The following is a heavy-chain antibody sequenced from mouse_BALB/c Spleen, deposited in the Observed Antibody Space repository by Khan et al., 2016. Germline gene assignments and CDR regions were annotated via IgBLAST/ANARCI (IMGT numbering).Heavy chain of an antibody. CDR3: ATYYSGSSYNY. CDR2: IHYNGTT. D-gene: IGHD1-1*01. J-gene: IGHJ2*01. CDR1: GYSITSGYS. Sequence: EVKLEESGPDLVKPSQSLSLTCTVTGYSITSGYSWHWIRQFPGNKLEWMAYIHYNGTTNYNPSLKSRFSLTRDTSKNQIILQFNSVATEDSATYYCATYYSGSSYNYWGQGTTLTVSS. V-gene: IGHV3-1*02.